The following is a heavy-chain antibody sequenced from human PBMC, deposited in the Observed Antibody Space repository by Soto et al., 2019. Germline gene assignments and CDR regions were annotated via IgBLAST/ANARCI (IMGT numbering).Heavy chain of an antibody. CDR2: ISPSSSYV. CDR1: GFTFSSYS. D-gene: IGHD1-26*01. Sequence: EVQLVESGGGLVKPWESLRLSCATSGFTFSSYSMNWVRQAPGKDLEWVSSISPSSSYVYYADSVKGRFTISRDNARNLLYLQMNGLRPEDTALYYSARDARIVASIHMGSMGFDLWGQGTLVTVSS. CDR3: ARDARIVASIHMGSMGFDL. J-gene: IGHJ5*02. V-gene: IGHV3-21*02.